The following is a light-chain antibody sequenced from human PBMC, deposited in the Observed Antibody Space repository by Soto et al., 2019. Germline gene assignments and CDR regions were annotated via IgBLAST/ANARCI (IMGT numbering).Light chain of an antibody. J-gene: IGKJ1*01. CDR3: EQYGSSPWT. V-gene: IGKV3-20*01. CDR1: QSVSSRY. Sequence: EIVLTQSPGTLSLSPGERATLSCRASQSVSSRYFAWYQQKPGQAPRLLIYGASSRATGIPDRFSGSGSGTDITLTISRLEAEDFAVYYCEQYGSSPWTFGQGTKVEIK. CDR2: GAS.